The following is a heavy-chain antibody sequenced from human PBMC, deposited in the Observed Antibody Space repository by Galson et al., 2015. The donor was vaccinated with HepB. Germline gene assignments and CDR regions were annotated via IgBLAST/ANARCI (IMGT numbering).Heavy chain of an antibody. D-gene: IGHD3-9*01. V-gene: IGHV5-10-1*01. Sequence: QSGAEVKKPGESLRISCKGSGYSFTSYWISWVRQMPGKGLEWMGRIDPSDSYTNYSPSFQGHVTISADKSISTAYLQWSSLKASDTAMYYCARQGGGLRYFDWLPRTYYYYYGMDVWGQGTTVTVS. J-gene: IGHJ6*02. CDR1: GYSFTSYW. CDR3: ARQGGGLRYFDWLPRTYYYYYGMDV. CDR2: IDPSDSYT.